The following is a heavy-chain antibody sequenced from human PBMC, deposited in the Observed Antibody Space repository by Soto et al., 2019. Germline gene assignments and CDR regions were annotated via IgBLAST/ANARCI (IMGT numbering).Heavy chain of an antibody. D-gene: IGHD3-10*01. Sequence: LRLSCAASGFTFSDYYMSWIRQAPGKGLEWISYISSSGATIYYADSVKGRFTTSRDNANNSLFLEMNSLRAEDTAVYYCVRVGYAYGNDPWGQGTLVTVSS. CDR2: ISSSGATI. CDR3: VRVGYAYGNDP. V-gene: IGHV3-11*01. CDR1: GFTFSDYY. J-gene: IGHJ5*02.